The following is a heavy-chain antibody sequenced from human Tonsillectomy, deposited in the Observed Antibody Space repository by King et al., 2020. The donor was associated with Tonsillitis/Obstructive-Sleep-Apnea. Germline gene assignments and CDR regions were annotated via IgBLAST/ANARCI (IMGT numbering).Heavy chain of an antibody. D-gene: IGHD6-19*01. V-gene: IGHV3-30*04. CDR2: ISYDGSNK. CDR1: GFTFSSYA. Sequence: VQLVESGGGVVQPGRSLRLSCAASGFTFSSYAMHWVSQAPGKGLEWGAVISYDGSNKYYAESVKGRFTISRDNSKNTLYLEMNSLSAEDTAVYYCARESVHSSGCPYYYYYGMDVWGQGTTVTVSS. CDR3: ARESVHSSGCPYYYYYGMDV. J-gene: IGHJ6*02.